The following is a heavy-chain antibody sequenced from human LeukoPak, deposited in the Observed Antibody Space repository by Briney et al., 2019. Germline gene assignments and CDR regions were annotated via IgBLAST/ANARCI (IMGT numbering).Heavy chain of an antibody. D-gene: IGHD6-19*01. CDR1: GFTFSSYA. CDR2: ISGSGGST. CDR3: AKDLGYSSGSTWPDY. J-gene: IGHJ4*02. Sequence: GGSLRLSCAASGFTFSSYAMSWVRQAPGKGLEWVSAISGSGGSTYYADFVKGRFTISRDNSKNTLYLQMNSLRAEDTAVYYCAKDLGYSSGSTWPDYWGQGTLVTVSS. V-gene: IGHV3-23*01.